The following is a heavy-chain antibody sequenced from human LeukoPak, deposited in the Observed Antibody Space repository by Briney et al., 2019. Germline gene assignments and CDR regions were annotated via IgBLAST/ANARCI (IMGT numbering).Heavy chain of an antibody. V-gene: IGHV4-59*01. CDR3: ARGPVNYYFDY. D-gene: IGHD1-7*01. CDR2: IYDSGST. J-gene: IGHJ4*02. Sequence: SETLSLTCTVSGGSMNNYYWSWIRWPPGKGLECIGYIYDSGSTNYNPSLKSRVAMSVDTSRNQFSLKMSSVTAADTAVYYCARGPVNYYFDYWGQGTLVTVSS. CDR1: GGSMNNYY.